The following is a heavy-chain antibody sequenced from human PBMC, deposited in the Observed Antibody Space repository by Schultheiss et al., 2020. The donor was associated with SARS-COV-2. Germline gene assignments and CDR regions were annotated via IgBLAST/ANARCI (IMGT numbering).Heavy chain of an antibody. Sequence: GESLKISCAASGFTFSSYGMHWVRQAPGKGLEWVAVIWYDGSNKYYADSVKGRFTISRDNAKNSLYLQMNSLRAEDMALYYCAKDNSGWYDYYYYGMDVWGQGTTVTVSS. J-gene: IGHJ6*02. CDR1: GFTFSSYG. V-gene: IGHV3-33*03. CDR3: AKDNSGWYDYYYYGMDV. CDR2: IWYDGSNK. D-gene: IGHD6-19*01.